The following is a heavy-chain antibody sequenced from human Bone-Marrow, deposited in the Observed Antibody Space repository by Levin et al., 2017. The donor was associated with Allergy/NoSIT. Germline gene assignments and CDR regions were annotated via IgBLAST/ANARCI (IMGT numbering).Heavy chain of an antibody. CDR3: ASWAMYHYDRSAFDYFYYAVHV. D-gene: IGHD3-22*01. V-gene: IGHV3-21*01. CDR2: ISAGGNYI. J-gene: IGHJ6*02. Sequence: GESLKISCAASGILFSSYDMNWVRQAPGKGLEWVSSISAGGNYIYYADSVKGRFTISRDNAKNSLFLQMNSLRAEDTAVYYCASWAMYHYDRSAFDYFYYAVHVWRHGTTVTVSS. CDR1: GILFSSYD.